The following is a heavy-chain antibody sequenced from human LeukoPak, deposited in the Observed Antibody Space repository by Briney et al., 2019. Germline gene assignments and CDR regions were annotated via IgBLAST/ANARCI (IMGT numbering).Heavy chain of an antibody. D-gene: IGHD6-13*01. J-gene: IGHJ4*02. V-gene: IGHV3-30*02. CDR3: AKEFPAAGIDY. CDR1: GLTLSSYG. Sequence: PGGSLRLSCAASGLTLSSYGMHWVRQAPGKGLEWVAVIWYGESNKYYADSVKGRFTISRDNSKNTLYLQMNSLRAEDTAVYYCAKEFPAAGIDYWGQGTLVTVSS. CDR2: IWYGESNK.